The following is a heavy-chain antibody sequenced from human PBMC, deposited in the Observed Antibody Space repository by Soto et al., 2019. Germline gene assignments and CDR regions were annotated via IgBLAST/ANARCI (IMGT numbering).Heavy chain of an antibody. CDR3: AKGNKPRGSYFFDF. V-gene: IGHV3-23*01. J-gene: IGHJ4*02. CDR2: ISVGGGSI. CDR1: GFTFSSYA. Sequence: EVQLLESGGGLVQPGGSLRLSCAASGFTFSSYAMSWVRQAPGKGLEWASGISVGGGSIYYADSVKGRFTISRDNSRNTLYLQMNSLRDEDTAVFYCAKGNKPRGSYFFDFWGQGTLVTVSS.